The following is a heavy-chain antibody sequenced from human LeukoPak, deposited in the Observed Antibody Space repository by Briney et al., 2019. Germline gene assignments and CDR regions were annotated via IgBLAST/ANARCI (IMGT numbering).Heavy chain of an antibody. CDR1: GGSISSYY. CDR3: ARVRGYSGYGRGFYMDV. CDR2: IYYSGST. D-gene: IGHD5-12*01. Sequence: SETLSLTCTVSGGSISSYYWSWIRQPPGKGLEWIGYIYYSGSTNYNPSLKSRVTISVDTSKNQFSLKLSSVTAADTAVYYCARVRGYSGYGRGFYMDVWGKGTTVTVSS. V-gene: IGHV4-59*12. J-gene: IGHJ6*03.